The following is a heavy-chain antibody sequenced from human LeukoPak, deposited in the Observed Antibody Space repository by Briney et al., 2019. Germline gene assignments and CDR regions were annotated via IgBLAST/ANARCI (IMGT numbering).Heavy chain of an antibody. V-gene: IGHV3-7*01. CDR3: ARPTDEFRLDP. J-gene: IGHJ5*02. CDR1: GFTFNNYW. D-gene: IGHD4-11*01. Sequence: GGSLRLPCAASGFTFNNYWMNWVRQAPGKGLEWVANISPDGREKKYVDSLKGRFTISRDNAKNSVFLQMNSLTAEDTAVYFCARPTDEFRLDPWGQGTLVTVSS. CDR2: ISPDGREK.